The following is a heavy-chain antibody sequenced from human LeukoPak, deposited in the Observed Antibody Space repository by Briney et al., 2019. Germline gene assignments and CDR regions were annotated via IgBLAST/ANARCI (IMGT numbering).Heavy chain of an antibody. D-gene: IGHD1-26*01. Sequence: SETLSLTCTVSGGSISSYYWSWIRQPPGKGLEWIGYIYYSGSTNYNPSLKSRVTISVDTSKNQFSLKLSSVTAADTAVYYCARGIVGATWLDYWGQGTLVTVSS. CDR2: IYYSGST. CDR3: ARGIVGATWLDY. CDR1: GGSISSYY. J-gene: IGHJ4*02. V-gene: IGHV4-59*01.